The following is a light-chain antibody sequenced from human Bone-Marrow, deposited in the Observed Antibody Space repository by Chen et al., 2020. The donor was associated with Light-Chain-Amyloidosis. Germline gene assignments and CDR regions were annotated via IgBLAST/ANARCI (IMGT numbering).Light chain of an antibody. J-gene: IGLJ2*01. CDR2: RDT. V-gene: IGLV3-25*03. Sequence: SSELTQPPSVSVSPGQTVRSTCPGDDLPTKYAYWCQQKPGQAPVLVIHRDTERPSGISERFCGSSSGTTATLTISGVQAEDEADYHCQSADSSGTYEVIFGGGTKLTGL. CDR3: QSADSSGTYEVI. CDR1: DLPTKY.